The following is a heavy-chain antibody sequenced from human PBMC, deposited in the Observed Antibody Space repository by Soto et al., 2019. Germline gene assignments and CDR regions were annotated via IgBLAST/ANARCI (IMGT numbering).Heavy chain of an antibody. Sequence: PSETLSLTCTVSGDSINNYYWSWIRQPPGKRLEWIGYIYYTGSTTYNPSLESRVTMSVDTSKNQFSLKLSSVNAADTAVYYCAKYRRTEAEGFTLDYWGRGTLATVSS. CDR1: GDSINNYY. CDR3: AKYRRTEAEGFTLDY. CDR2: IYYTGST. J-gene: IGHJ4*02. D-gene: IGHD6-13*01. V-gene: IGHV4-59*01.